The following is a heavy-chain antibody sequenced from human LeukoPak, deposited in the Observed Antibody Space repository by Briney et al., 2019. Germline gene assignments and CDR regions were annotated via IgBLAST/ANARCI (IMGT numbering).Heavy chain of an antibody. Sequence: ASVKVSCKASGYTFTGYYMHWVRQAPGQGLEWMGWINPNSGGTNYVQKFQGRVTMTRDTSISTAYMELSRLRSDDTAVYYCARDSYSSTSCPIDYWGQGTLVTVSS. CDR3: ARDSYSSTSCPIDY. CDR2: INPNSGGT. J-gene: IGHJ4*02. V-gene: IGHV1-2*02. CDR1: GYTFTGYY. D-gene: IGHD2-2*01.